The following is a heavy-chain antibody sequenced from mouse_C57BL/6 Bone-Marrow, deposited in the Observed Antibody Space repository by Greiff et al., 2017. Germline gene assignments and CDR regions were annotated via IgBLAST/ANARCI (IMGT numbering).Heavy chain of an antibody. V-gene: IGHV1-82*01. Sequence: QVQLQQSGPELVQPGASVKISCKASGYAFSSSWMNWVKKRPGKGLEWIGRIYPGDGDTNSNGKFKGKATLTADKSSSTAYMQLSSLTSEDASVYFCAYYDYVDGDTMDYGGQGTSVTVSS. D-gene: IGHD2-4*01. CDR1: GYAFSSSW. CDR2: IYPGDGDT. J-gene: IGHJ4*01. CDR3: AYYDYVDGDTMDY.